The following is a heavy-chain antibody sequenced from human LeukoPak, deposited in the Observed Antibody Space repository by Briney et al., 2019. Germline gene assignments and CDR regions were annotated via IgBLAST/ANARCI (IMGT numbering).Heavy chain of an antibody. D-gene: IGHD3-3*01. CDR2: ISYDGSNK. J-gene: IGHJ6*02. CDR1: GFTFSSYA. V-gene: IGHV3-30*04. Sequence: GRSLRLSCAASGFTFSSYAMHWVRQAPGKGLEWVAVISYDGSNKYYADSVKGRFTISRDNSKNTLYLQMNSLRAEDTAVYYCARGERVWSGYYISYYYGMDVWGQGTTVTVSS. CDR3: ARGERVWSGYYISYYYGMDV.